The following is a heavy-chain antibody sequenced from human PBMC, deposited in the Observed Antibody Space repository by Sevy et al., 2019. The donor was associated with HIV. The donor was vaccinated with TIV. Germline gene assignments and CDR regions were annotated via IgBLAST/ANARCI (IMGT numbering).Heavy chain of an antibody. V-gene: IGHV3-30-3*01. CDR2: ISYDGSNE. CDR3: ALERLSSNVAEYFQN. J-gene: IGHJ1*01. Sequence: GGSLRLSCAASGFTFSSFSMHWVCQAPGKGLEWVATISYDGSNEHYADSVKGRFTISRDNSKNALYLQMNSLRAEDTAVYYCALERLSSNVAEYFQNWGQGTLVTVSS. D-gene: IGHD1-1*01. CDR1: GFTFSSFS.